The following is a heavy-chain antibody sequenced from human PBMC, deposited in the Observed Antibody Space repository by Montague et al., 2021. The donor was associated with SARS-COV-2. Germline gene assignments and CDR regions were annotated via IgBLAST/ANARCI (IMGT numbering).Heavy chain of an antibody. J-gene: IGHJ4*02. CDR3: ARHGKTRIAMIVVVIGYFDY. V-gene: IGHV4-39*01. CDR1: GGSISSSSYY. Sequence: SETLSLTCTVSGGSISSSSYYWGWIRQPPGKGLEWIGSIYYSGSTYYNPSLKSRVTISVDTSKNQFSLKLSSVTAADTAMYYCARHGKTRIAMIVVVIGYFDYWGRGTLVTVSS. CDR2: IYYSGST. D-gene: IGHD3-22*01.